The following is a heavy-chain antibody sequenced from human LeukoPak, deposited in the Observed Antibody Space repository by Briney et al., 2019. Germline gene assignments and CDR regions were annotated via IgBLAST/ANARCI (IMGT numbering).Heavy chain of an antibody. V-gene: IGHV3-23*01. D-gene: IGHD3-3*01. CDR2: ISGSGGST. CDR3: ATESGWTLLEWSHYLDY. CDR1: GFTFSSYA. Sequence: GGSLRLSCAASGFTFSSYAMSWVRQGPGKGLEWVSAISGSGGSTYYADSVKGRFTISRDNSKNTLYLQMNSLRAEDTAVYYCATESGWTLLEWSHYLDYCGQGTLVTVSS. J-gene: IGHJ4*02.